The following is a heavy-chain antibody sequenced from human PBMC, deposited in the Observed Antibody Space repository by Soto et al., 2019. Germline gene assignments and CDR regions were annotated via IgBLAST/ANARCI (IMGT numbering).Heavy chain of an antibody. CDR2: ISGSGGST. D-gene: IGHD3-10*01. Sequence: LRLSCAASVFTFSSYAMSWVRQAPGKGLEWVSAISGSGGSTYYADSVKGRFTISRDNSKNTLYLQMNSLRAEDTAVYYCAKRLPRVRGVIISFDYWGQGTLVTVSS. V-gene: IGHV3-23*01. J-gene: IGHJ4*02. CDR1: VFTFSSYA. CDR3: AKRLPRVRGVIISFDY.